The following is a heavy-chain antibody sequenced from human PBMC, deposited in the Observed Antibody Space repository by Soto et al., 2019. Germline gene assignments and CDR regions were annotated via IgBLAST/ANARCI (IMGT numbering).Heavy chain of an antibody. CDR1: GYSIKIGYY. Sequence: SETLSLTCAVSGYSIKIGYYWGWVRQPPGKGLEWIGSISHSGHTYYNPSLKSRVTISVDSSTNQSSLKLTSLTAADTAVYFCARASRLESMATINEFHYWGQGTLVTVSS. CDR3: ARASRLESMATINEFHY. J-gene: IGHJ4*02. V-gene: IGHV4-38-2*01. D-gene: IGHD5-12*01. CDR2: ISHSGHT.